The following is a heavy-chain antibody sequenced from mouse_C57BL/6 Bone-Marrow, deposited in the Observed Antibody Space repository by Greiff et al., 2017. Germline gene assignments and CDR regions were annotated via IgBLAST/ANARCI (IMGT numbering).Heavy chain of an antibody. V-gene: IGHV1-62-2*01. J-gene: IGHJ3*01. Sequence: QVQLQQSGAELVKPGASVTLSCKASGYTFTEYTIHWVKQRSGQGLEWIGWFYPGSGSIKYNEKFKDKATLTADKSSSTVYMELSRLTSEDSAVYFCARHEDHYYCGSSGFAYWGQGTLVTVSA. D-gene: IGHD1-1*01. CDR2: FYPGSGSI. CDR1: GYTFTEYT. CDR3: ARHEDHYYCGSSGFAY.